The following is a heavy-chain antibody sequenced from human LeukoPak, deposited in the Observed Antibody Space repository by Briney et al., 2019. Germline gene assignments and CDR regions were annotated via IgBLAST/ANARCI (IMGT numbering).Heavy chain of an antibody. J-gene: IGHJ4*02. D-gene: IGHD4-23*01. CDR1: AGSISSAGYC. V-gene: IGHV4-61*02. CDR3: ARERDYGGTFDY. CDR2: IYASGST. Sequence: SETLSLTCLVYAGSISSAGYCWSWIRQPAGKGVEWIVRIYASGSTNYNPSLRGRVTISVDASKNLISLKLTSVTATDTAVYYCARERDYGGTFDYWGQGTLVTVSS.